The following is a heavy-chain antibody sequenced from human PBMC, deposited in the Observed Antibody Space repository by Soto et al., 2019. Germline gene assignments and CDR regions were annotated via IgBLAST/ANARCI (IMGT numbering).Heavy chain of an antibody. V-gene: IGHV1-2*02. D-gene: IGHD1-26*01. CDR3: ARDLAKGGGSAGFDY. CDR2: INPKSGGT. J-gene: IGHJ4*02. CDR1: GYTFTVYY. Sequence: ASVKVSCKASGYTFTVYYMHWVRQAPGQGLEWMGWINPKSGGTMYPQKFQGRVTMTWDTSISTAYMALTRLRSDDTAVYYCARDLAKGGGSAGFDYWGQLTLVTVPS.